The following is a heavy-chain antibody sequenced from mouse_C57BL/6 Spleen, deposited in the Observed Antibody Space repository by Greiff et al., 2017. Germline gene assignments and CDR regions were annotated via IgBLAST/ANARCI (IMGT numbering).Heavy chain of an antibody. CDR3: ARGDFYYDYDGAWFAY. CDR2: IDPSDSET. D-gene: IGHD2-4*01. Sequence: QVQLKQSGAELVRPGSSVKLSCKASGYTFTSYWMHWVKQRPIQGLEWIGNIDPSDSETHYNQKFKDKATLTVDKSSSTAYMQLSSLTSEDSAVYYGARGDFYYDYDGAWFAYWGQGTLVTVSA. J-gene: IGHJ3*01. V-gene: IGHV1-52*01. CDR1: GYTFTSYW.